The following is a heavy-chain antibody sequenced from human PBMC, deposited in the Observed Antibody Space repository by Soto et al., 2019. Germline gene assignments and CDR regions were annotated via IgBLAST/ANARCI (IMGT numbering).Heavy chain of an antibody. Sequence: VASVKVSCKASGGTFSSYAISWVRQAPGQGLEWMGGIIPIFGTANYAQKFQGRVTITADESTSTAYMELSSLRSEDTAVYYCARDKLDYSNYHYYGMDVWGQGTTVTVSS. D-gene: IGHD4-4*01. CDR1: GGTFSSYA. CDR2: IIPIFGTA. J-gene: IGHJ6*02. V-gene: IGHV1-69*13. CDR3: ARDKLDYSNYHYYGMDV.